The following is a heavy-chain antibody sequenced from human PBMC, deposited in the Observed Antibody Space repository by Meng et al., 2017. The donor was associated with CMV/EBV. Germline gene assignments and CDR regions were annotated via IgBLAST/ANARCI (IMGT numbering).Heavy chain of an antibody. J-gene: IGHJ4*02. CDR1: GFTFSDYY. D-gene: IGHD3-22*01. CDR2: ISSSGSTI. Sequence: GESLKISCAASGFTFSDYYMSWIRQAPGKGLEWVSYISSSGSTIYYADSVKGRFTISRDNAKNSLYPQMNSLRAEDTAVYYCARERSQLDSSGYDDWGQGTLVTVSS. CDR3: ARERSQLDSSGYDD. V-gene: IGHV3-11*01.